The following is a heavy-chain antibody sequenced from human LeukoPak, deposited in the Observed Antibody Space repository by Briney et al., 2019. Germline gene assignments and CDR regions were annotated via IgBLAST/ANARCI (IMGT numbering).Heavy chain of an antibody. D-gene: IGHD1-14*01. CDR1: GGSISSHY. V-gene: IGHV4-4*07. Sequence: SETLSLTCTVSGGSISSHYWSWIRQPAGKGLEWIGRIYISGSATYSHSLKSRLTLSLDTSKNQFSLNLSSVTAADTAVYYCARDSGLTTGPFDIWGQGTMVTVSS. CDR2: IYISGSA. CDR3: ARDSGLTTGPFDI. J-gene: IGHJ3*02.